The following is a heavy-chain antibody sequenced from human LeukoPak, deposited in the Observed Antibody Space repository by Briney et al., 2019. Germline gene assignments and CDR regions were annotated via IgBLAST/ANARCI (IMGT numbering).Heavy chain of an antibody. CDR1: GFTFSSFW. Sequence: GGSLRLSCAASGFTFSSFWMSWVRQAPGKGLEWVANIKQDGSDKYYVDSAKGRFTISRDNAQNSLYLQMNSLRAENTAMYYCAKGLVAAGKVSDSWGQGTLVTVSS. CDR3: AKGLVAAGKVSDS. CDR2: IKQDGSDK. V-gene: IGHV3-7*05. J-gene: IGHJ4*02. D-gene: IGHD2-2*01.